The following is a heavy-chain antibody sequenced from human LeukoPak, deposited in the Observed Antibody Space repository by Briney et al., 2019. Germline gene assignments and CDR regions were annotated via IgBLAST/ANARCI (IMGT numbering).Heavy chain of an antibody. D-gene: IGHD2-15*01. Sequence: GGSLRLSCTASGFTFSNYAMSWVRQAPGKGLEWVSSISGSDGSTYYADSVKGRFTISRDNSKNALYLQMNSLRVEDTAIYYCAKGRGYCTGGSCYSDYWGQGTLVTVSS. J-gene: IGHJ4*02. CDR2: ISGSDGST. V-gene: IGHV3-23*01. CDR3: AKGRGYCTGGSCYSDY. CDR1: GFTFSNYA.